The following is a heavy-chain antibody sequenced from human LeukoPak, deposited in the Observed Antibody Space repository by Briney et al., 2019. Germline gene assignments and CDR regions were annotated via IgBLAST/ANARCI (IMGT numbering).Heavy chain of an antibody. V-gene: IGHV3-23*01. J-gene: IGHJ4*02. Sequence: PGESLRLSCAAPGFTFSSSAMSWVRQAPGKGLEWVSGISASGGSTYYADSVKGRFTVSRDNSKNTLYLQMNSLTAEDTAVYYCAKDGHSSGSNIDYWGQGNLVAVSS. CDR1: GFTFSSSA. D-gene: IGHD6-19*01. CDR2: ISASGGST. CDR3: AKDGHSSGSNIDY.